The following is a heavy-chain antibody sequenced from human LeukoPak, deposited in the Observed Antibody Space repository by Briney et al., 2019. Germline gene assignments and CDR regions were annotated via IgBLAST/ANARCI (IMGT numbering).Heavy chain of an antibody. D-gene: IGHD6-19*01. Sequence: SETLSLTCTVSGGSISSYYWSWIRQPPGKGLEWIGYIYYSGSTYYNPSLKSRVTISVDTSKNQFSLKLSSVTAADTAVYYCARDRIAVAGVAGFDYWGQGTLVTVSS. CDR3: ARDRIAVAGVAGFDY. V-gene: IGHV4-59*12. CDR2: IYYSGST. CDR1: GGSISSYY. J-gene: IGHJ4*02.